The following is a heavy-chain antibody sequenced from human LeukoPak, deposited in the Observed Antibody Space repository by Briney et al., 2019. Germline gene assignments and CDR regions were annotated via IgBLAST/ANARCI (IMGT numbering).Heavy chain of an antibody. CDR3: ARETGYCSGGRCYFIY. V-gene: IGHV1-2*06. J-gene: IGHJ4*02. D-gene: IGHD2-15*01. CDR1: GYTFTGSY. CDR2: INPNSGGT. Sequence: ASVKVSCKASGYTFTGSYIHWVRQAPGQGLEWMGRINPNSGGTSSAQKFQGRVTMTRDTSVSTAYMELSSLRSDDTALYYCARETGYCSGGRCYFIYWGQGTLVTVSS.